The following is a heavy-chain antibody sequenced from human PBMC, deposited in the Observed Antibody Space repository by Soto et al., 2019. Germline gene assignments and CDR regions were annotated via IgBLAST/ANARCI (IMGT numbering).Heavy chain of an antibody. CDR1: GFSLTTGGLG. V-gene: IGHV2-5*01. J-gene: IGHJ5*02. CDR2: ISWNTEN. CDR3: SLRRVHSGMWFDP. Sequence: QITLKESGPTLVRPTQTLTLTCTFSGFSLTTGGLGVAWLRQPPGMALEWLADISWNTENNSSPSLQNRATITSDTSKNQVVLTVTNMDPVYTGTYFCSLRRVHSGMWFDPWGQGILVTVSS. D-gene: IGHD3-10*01.